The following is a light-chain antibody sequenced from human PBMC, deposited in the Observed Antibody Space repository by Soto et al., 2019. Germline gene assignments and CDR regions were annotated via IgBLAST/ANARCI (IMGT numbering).Light chain of an antibody. CDR1: QSIETY. V-gene: IGKV1-39*01. J-gene: IGKJ1*01. Sequence: DIQMTQSPSSLSASVGDRITITCRASQSIETYLGWYQVQPGKAPRLLNYAGANLQRGVPSRFTGSGSGTDFTLTINDLQPDDFAVYYCQQCFSIPPTFGHGTRVETK. CDR2: AGA. CDR3: QQCFSIPPT.